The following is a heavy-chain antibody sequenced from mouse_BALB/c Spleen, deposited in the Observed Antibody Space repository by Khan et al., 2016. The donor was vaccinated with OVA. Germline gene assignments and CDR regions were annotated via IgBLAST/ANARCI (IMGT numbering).Heavy chain of an antibody. J-gene: IGHJ4*01. CDR3: ARHGYGKGHARVS. Sequence: EVELVESGGGLVQPGGSLKPSCATSGFTFSDYYMYWFRQTPEKRLEWVAYISNGGGNTYYPDTVKGRFTIFRENAKNTLYLQMSRLRSEATALFYCARHGYGKGHARVSLGQGTSVAVSS. CDR1: GFTFSDYY. CDR2: ISNGGGNT. V-gene: IGHV5-12*02. D-gene: IGHD2-10*02.